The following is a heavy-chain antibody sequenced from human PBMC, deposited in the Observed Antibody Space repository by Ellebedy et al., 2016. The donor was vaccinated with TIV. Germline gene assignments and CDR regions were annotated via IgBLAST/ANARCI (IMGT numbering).Heavy chain of an antibody. CDR1: GCSISSGGYY. J-gene: IGHJ3*02. V-gene: IGHV4-31*03. D-gene: IGHD3-16*01. CDR2: IYYSGST. CDR3: ASLGAGPNAFDI. Sequence: SETLSLXCTVSGCSISSGGYYWSWIRQHPGKGLEWIGYIYYSGSTYYNPSLKSRVTIPVDKSKNQFSLKLSSVTAADTAVHYCASLGAGPNAFDIWGQGTMVTVSS.